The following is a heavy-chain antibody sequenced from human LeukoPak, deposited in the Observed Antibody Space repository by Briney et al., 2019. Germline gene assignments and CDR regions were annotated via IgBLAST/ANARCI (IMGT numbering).Heavy chain of an antibody. CDR1: GGSISSYY. D-gene: IGHD6-13*01. CDR3: ARRIYSSSWFVDY. Sequence: SETLSLTCTVSGGSISSYYWSWIRQPPGKGLEWIGYISFSGNTNYNPSLKSRVTISVDTSKNQFSLKLTSVTAADTAVYYCARRIYSSSWFVDYWGQGTLVTVSS. J-gene: IGHJ4*02. V-gene: IGHV4-59*01. CDR2: ISFSGNT.